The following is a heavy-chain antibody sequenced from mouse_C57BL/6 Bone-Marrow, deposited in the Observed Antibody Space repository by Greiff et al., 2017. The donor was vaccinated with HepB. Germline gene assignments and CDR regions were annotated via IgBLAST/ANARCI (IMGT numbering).Heavy chain of an antibody. CDR1: GYTFTSYW. Sequence: QVHVKQPGAELVKPGASVKMSCKASGYTFTSYWITWVKQRPGQGLEWIGDIYPGSGSTNYNEKFKSKATLTVDTSSSTAYMQLSSLTSEDSAVYYCARGIYYYGSSYYFDYWGQGTTLTVSS. CDR3: ARGIYYYGSSYYFDY. D-gene: IGHD1-1*01. V-gene: IGHV1-55*01. J-gene: IGHJ2*01. CDR2: IYPGSGST.